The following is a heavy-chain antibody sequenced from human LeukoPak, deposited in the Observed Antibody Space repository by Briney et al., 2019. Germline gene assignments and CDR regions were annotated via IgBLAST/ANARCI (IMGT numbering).Heavy chain of an antibody. J-gene: IGHJ4*02. D-gene: IGHD3-16*01. V-gene: IGHV1-2*02. Sequence: ASVKVSCKASGYTFTGYYVHWVRQAPGQGLEWMGWINPNSGGTNYAQKFQGRVTMTRDTSISTAYMELSRLRSDDTAVYYCARDTGLMRLLGYWGQGTLVTVSS. CDR3: ARDTGLMRLLGY. CDR2: INPNSGGT. CDR1: GYTFTGYY.